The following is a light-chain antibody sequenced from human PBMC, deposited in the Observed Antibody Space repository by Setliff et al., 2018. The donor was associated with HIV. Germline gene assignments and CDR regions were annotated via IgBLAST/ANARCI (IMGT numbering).Light chain of an antibody. J-gene: IGLJ1*01. Sequence: QSALPHPASVSGSPGQSITISCSGTRNDVGRYDLVSWYQQHPGKAPKLMIYQASRRPSGVSNRFSASKSGNTASLTISGLQAEDEADYYCCSNTGSNTYVFGTGTKVTVL. CDR2: QAS. CDR3: CSNTGSNTYV. CDR1: RNDVGRYDL. V-gene: IGLV2-23*01.